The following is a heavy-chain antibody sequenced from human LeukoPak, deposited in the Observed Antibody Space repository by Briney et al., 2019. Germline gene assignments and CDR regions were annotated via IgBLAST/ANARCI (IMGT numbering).Heavy chain of an antibody. D-gene: IGHD6-13*01. Sequence: PSETLSLTCTVSGGSVSSGYYYWSWIRQPPGKGLEWIGYMYYSGSTNYNPSLKSRVTISIDTSKNQFSLNLSSVTAADTAVYFCAALRGSWYIDYRGQGTLVTVSS. CDR2: MYYSGST. V-gene: IGHV4-61*01. CDR1: GGSVSSGYYY. CDR3: AALRGSWYIDY. J-gene: IGHJ4*02.